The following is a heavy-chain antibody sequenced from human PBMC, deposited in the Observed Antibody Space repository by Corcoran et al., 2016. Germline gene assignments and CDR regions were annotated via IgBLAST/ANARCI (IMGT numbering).Heavy chain of an antibody. V-gene: IGHV5-51*01. J-gene: IGHJ3*01. Sequence: EVQLVQSGAEVKEPGKSLKISCKGSGYSFITYWIGWVRQMPGKGLEWMGIISPGDSDTRYSPSFQGQITISVDKSISTAYLQWSSLKASDTAMYYCARRRYTSSWNDAFDVWGQGTMVTVSS. CDR1: GYSFITYW. CDR2: ISPGDSDT. D-gene: IGHD6-13*01. CDR3: ARRRYTSSWNDAFDV.